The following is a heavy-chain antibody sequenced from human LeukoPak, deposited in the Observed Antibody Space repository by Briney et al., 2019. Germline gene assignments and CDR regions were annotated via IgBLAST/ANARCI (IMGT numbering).Heavy chain of an antibody. CDR3: AKDPNGDYVGAFDM. CDR1: GFTFSGYA. CDR2: ISASGGST. J-gene: IGHJ3*02. D-gene: IGHD4-17*01. V-gene: IGHV3-23*01. Sequence: GGSLRLSCAVSGFTFSGYAMSWVRQAPGRGLEWVSGISASGGSTYYADSVKGRFTIFRDNSKNTLNLQMNSLRAEDTAVYYCAKDPNGDYVGAFDMRSQGTLVTVSS.